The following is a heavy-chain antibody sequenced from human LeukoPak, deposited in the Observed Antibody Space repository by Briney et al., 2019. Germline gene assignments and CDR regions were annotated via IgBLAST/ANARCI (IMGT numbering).Heavy chain of an antibody. D-gene: IGHD5-18*01. Sequence: GRSLTLSCAASGFTFSSYSIHWVRQAPGKGPEWVAVTSYGGSNQYYADSVRGRFTISRDNSKNTLYLQMNSLRAEDTAVYYCAKGGIQLWLFGGMDVWGQGTTVTVSS. CDR1: GFTFSSYS. V-gene: IGHV3-30*18. J-gene: IGHJ6*02. CDR3: AKGGIQLWLFGGMDV. CDR2: TSYGGSNQ.